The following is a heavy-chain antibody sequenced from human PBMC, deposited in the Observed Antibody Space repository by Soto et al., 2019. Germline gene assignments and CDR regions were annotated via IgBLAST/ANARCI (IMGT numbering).Heavy chain of an antibody. Sequence: PGGSLRLSCAASGFTFSSYAMSWVRQAPGKGLEWVSAISGSGGSTYYADSVKGRFTISRDNSKNTLYLQMNSLRAEDTAVYYCAKDAGYSGYDFGNYYYYGMDVWGQGTTVTVSS. CDR3: AKDAGYSGYDFGNYYYYGMDV. CDR1: GFTFSSYA. V-gene: IGHV3-23*01. D-gene: IGHD5-12*01. CDR2: ISGSGGST. J-gene: IGHJ6*02.